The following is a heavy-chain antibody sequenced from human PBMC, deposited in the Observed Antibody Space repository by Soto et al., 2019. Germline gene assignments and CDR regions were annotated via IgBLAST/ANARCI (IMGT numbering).Heavy chain of an antibody. J-gene: IGHJ5*02. CDR2: INHSGRP. CDR1: GGSFSGYY. CDR3: ARIASFDP. Sequence: SDTLSLTCAVYGGSFSGYYWSWIRQPPGKGLEWIGEINHSGRPNYNPSLKSRVTISVDTSKNQISLNLSSVTAADTAVYYCARIASFDPWGQGTLVTVSS. D-gene: IGHD3-3*02. V-gene: IGHV4-34*01.